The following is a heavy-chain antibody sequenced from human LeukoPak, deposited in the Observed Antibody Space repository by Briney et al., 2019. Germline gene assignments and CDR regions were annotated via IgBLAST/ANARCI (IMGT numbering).Heavy chain of an antibody. CDR2: IYYSGST. J-gene: IGHJ6*03. CDR3: ARGDYYYYMDV. CDR1: GGSISSDY. Sequence: SETLSLTCTVSGGSISSDYWSWIRQPPGKGLEWIGYIYYSGSTNYNPSLKSRVTISVDTSKNQFSLKLSSVTAADTAVYYCARGDYYYYMDVWGKGTTVTISS. V-gene: IGHV4-59*01.